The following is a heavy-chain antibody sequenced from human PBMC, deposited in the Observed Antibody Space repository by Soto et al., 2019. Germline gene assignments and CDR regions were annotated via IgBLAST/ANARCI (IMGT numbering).Heavy chain of an antibody. D-gene: IGHD6-19*01. CDR1: GYTFTNYG. Sequence: QVQLVQSGAEVKKPGASVKVSCKASGYTFTNYGISWVRQAPGQGLEWMGWVSGYNGNTNYAQNLWGRVTMTTDTSTSTAYMELRTLRSDDTAVYYCARDEGSHGFDLWDQGTLVTVSS. CDR3: ARDEGSHGFDL. V-gene: IGHV1-18*04. J-gene: IGHJ4*02. CDR2: VSGYNGNT.